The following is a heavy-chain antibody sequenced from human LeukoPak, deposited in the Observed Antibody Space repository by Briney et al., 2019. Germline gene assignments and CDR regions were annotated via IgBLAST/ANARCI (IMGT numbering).Heavy chain of an antibody. CDR3: ARVDIVATVNFDY. CDR2: IYYSGST. Sequence: SETLSLTCTVSGGSISSYYWSWIRQPPGKGLEWIGYIYYSGSTNYNPSLKSRVTISVVTSKNQFSLKLSSVTAADTAVYYCARVDIVATVNFDYWGQGTLVTVSS. CDR1: GGSISSYY. D-gene: IGHD5-12*01. V-gene: IGHV4-59*01. J-gene: IGHJ4*02.